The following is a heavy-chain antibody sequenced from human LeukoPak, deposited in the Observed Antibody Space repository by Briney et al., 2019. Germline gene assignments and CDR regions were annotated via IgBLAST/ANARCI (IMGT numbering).Heavy chain of an antibody. Sequence: PSETLSLTCTVSGGSISSGGYYWSWIRQHPGKGLEWIGYIYYIGSTYYNPSLKSRVTISLDTSKNHFSLKVRSVTAADTAVYYCARDRHGNYFDYWSQGTLVTVSS. CDR3: ARDRHGNYFDY. J-gene: IGHJ4*02. V-gene: IGHV4-31*03. CDR1: GGSISSGGYY. CDR2: IYYIGST. D-gene: IGHD1-26*01.